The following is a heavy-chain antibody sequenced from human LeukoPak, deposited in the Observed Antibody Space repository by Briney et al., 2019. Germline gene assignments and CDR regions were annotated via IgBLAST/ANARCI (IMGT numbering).Heavy chain of an antibody. CDR3: VKDRSGHHMKYEIY. Sequence: GGSLRLSCTASGFTFSNFGMSWVRQTPGKGLEWVSTICANGDTYQADSVKGRFTISRDNSKNTLYLQMNSLRAEDTAAYYCVKDRSGHHMKYEIYWGQGTLVTVSS. CDR1: GFTFSNFG. D-gene: IGHD3-10*01. J-gene: IGHJ4*02. CDR2: ICANGDT. V-gene: IGHV3-23*01.